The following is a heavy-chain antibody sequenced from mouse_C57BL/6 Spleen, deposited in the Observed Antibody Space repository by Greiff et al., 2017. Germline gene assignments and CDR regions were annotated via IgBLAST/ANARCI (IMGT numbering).Heavy chain of an antibody. CDR2: IYPRSGNT. CDR1: GYTFTSYG. V-gene: IGHV1-81*01. CDR3: ARGDVYDYYRCAD. Sequence: QVQLQQSGAELARPGASVKLSCKASGYTFTSYGISWVKQRTGQGLEWIGEIYPRSGNTYYNEKFKGKATLTADKSSSPAYMVLRSLTSADSSVSFGARGDVYDYYRCADWGQGTLVTVSA. D-gene: IGHD2-4*01. J-gene: IGHJ3*01.